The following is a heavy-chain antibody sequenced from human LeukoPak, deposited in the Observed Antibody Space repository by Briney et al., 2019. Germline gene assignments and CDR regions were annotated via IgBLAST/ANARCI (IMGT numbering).Heavy chain of an antibody. CDR1: GYTFTSYY. Sequence: GASVKVSCKTSGYTFTSYYMHWVRQAPGQGLEWMGIINPSGGSISYAQKFQDRVTMTRDTSTSTVYMELSSLRSEDTAVYYCARTYNRGYSGYHGYYFDYWGQGTLVTVSS. V-gene: IGHV1-46*01. D-gene: IGHD5-12*01. J-gene: IGHJ4*02. CDR2: INPSGGSI. CDR3: ARTYNRGYSGYHGYYFDY.